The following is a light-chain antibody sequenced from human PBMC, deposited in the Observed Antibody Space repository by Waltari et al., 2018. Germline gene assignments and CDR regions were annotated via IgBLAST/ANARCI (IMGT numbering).Light chain of an antibody. Sequence: QSALTQPASVSGSPGQSITISCTGTSSDVGAYNYVYWYQQHPGKAPKLMIYEVSNRPSGLSNRFSGSKSGNTASLTISGLQAEDEADYYCSSYTTSSTVVFGGGTKLTVL. J-gene: IGLJ2*01. V-gene: IGLV2-14*01. CDR3: SSYTTSSTVV. CDR1: SSDVGAYNY. CDR2: EVS.